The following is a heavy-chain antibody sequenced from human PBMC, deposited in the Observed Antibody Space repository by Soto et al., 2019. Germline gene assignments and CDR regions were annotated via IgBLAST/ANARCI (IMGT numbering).Heavy chain of an antibody. V-gene: IGHV1-18*01. Sequence: GASVKVSCKSSGYTLTNYGISLVRHSPGQGLEWMGWIITYNGNTNYAPKPQGRVTMTTDTSTSTVYMELRSLRSDDTALYYCARAGWDLDYWGQGALVTVSS. CDR3: ARAGWDLDY. CDR2: IITYNGNT. D-gene: IGHD1-1*01. J-gene: IGHJ4*02. CDR1: GYTLTNYG.